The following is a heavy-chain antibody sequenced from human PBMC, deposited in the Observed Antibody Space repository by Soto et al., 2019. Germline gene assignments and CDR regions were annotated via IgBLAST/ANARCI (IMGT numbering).Heavy chain of an antibody. J-gene: IGHJ5*02. CDR3: ARDEIAVRPGLFDP. D-gene: IGHD6-6*01. Sequence: QVQLVQSGAEVKKPGASVKVSCKASGYTFTTYGISWVRQAPGQGLEWMGWISAYNGNTNYPQKFQGRVTMTTDTSTATAYMELRNLRSDDTAVYFCARDEIAVRPGLFDPWGQGTLVTVSS. CDR1: GYTFTTYG. V-gene: IGHV1-18*01. CDR2: ISAYNGNT.